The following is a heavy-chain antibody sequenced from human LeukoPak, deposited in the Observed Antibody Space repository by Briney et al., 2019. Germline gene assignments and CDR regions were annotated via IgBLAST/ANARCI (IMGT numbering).Heavy chain of an antibody. CDR3: ARTSTACFDY. CDR2: INHSGST. CDR1: GGSFSGYY. V-gene: IGHV4-34*01. Sequence: PSETLSLTCAVYGGSFSGYYWSLIRQPPGKGLEWIGEINHSGSTNYNPSLKSRVTISVDTSKNQFSLKLSSVTAADTAVYYCARTSTACFDYWGQGTLVTVSS. J-gene: IGHJ4*02.